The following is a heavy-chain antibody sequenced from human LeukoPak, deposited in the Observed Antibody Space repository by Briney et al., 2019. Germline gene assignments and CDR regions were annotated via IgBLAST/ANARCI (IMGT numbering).Heavy chain of an antibody. CDR3: AKEDIDILTGYYSLDY. CDR1: GFTFSSYG. V-gene: IGHV3-30*18. D-gene: IGHD3-9*01. CDR2: ISYDGGSK. J-gene: IGHJ4*02. Sequence: PGRSLGLSCAASGFTFSSYGMHWVRQAPGKGLEWVAVISYDGGSKYYADSVKGRFTISRDNSKNTLYLQMNSQRAEDTAVYYCAKEDIDILTGYYSLDYWGQGTLVTVSS.